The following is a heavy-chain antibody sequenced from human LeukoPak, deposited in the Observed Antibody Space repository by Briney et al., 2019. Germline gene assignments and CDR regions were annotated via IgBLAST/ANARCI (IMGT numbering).Heavy chain of an antibody. CDR3: IQSVIAARTFDY. CDR1: GFTFSSYG. Sequence: GGSLRLSCAASGFTFSSYGMHWVRQAPGKGLEWVAVISYDGSNKYYADSVKGRFTISRDNSKNTLYLQMNSLRAEDTAVYYCIQSVIAARTFDYWGQGTLVTVSS. CDR2: ISYDGSNK. D-gene: IGHD6-13*01. V-gene: IGHV3-30*03. J-gene: IGHJ4*02.